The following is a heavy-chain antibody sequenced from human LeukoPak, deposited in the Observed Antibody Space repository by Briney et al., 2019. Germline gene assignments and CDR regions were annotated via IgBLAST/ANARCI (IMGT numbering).Heavy chain of an antibody. V-gene: IGHV3-11*01. CDR1: GFTFSDYY. D-gene: IGHD2-2*01. CDR3: ARYCSSTSCYGASYYGMDV. CDR2: ISSSGSTI. Sequence: GGSLRLSCAASGFTFSDYYMSWIRQAPGNGLEWVSYISSSGSTIYYADSVKGRFTISRDNAKNSLYLQMNSLRAEDTAVYYCARYCSSTSCYGASYYGMDVWGQGTTVTVSS. J-gene: IGHJ6*02.